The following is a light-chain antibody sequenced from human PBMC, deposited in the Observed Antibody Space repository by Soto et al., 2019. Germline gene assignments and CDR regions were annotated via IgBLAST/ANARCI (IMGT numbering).Light chain of an antibody. CDR1: SSDVGGYNY. CDR2: AVT. V-gene: IGLV2-14*01. CDR3: SSYTSSSTL. Sequence: VLTQPASVSGSPGQSITISCTGTSSDVGGYNYVSWYQQHPGKAPKLMIYAVTDRPSGVSSRFSGSKSGNPASLTISGLQAEDEADYYCSSYTSSSTLFGTGTKVTVL. J-gene: IGLJ1*01.